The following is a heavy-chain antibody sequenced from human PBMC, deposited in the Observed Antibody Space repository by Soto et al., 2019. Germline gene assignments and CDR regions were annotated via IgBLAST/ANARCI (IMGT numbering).Heavy chain of an antibody. Sequence: ASVKVSCKASGYTFTSYGISWVRQAPGQGLEWMGWISAYNGNTNYAQKLQGGVTMTTDTSTSTAYMELRSLRSDDTAVYYCARASLSYSSGWYPRYWGQGTLVTVSS. V-gene: IGHV1-18*01. CDR1: GYTFTSYG. CDR3: ARASLSYSSGWYPRY. CDR2: ISAYNGNT. D-gene: IGHD6-19*01. J-gene: IGHJ4*02.